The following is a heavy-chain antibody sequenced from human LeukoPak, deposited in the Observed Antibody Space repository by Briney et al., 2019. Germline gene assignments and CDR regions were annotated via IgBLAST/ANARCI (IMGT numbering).Heavy chain of an antibody. D-gene: IGHD1-7*01. V-gene: IGHV4-39*01. J-gene: IGHJ4*02. Sequence: PSETLSLTCTVSGGSISSSSYYWGWIRRPPGKGLEWIGNIYYSGSTYYNPSLKSRVTISVDTSKNQFSLKLSSVTAADTAVYYCARGRNWNLHFDYWGQGTLVTVSS. CDR3: ARGRNWNLHFDY. CDR1: GGSISSSSYY. CDR2: IYYSGST.